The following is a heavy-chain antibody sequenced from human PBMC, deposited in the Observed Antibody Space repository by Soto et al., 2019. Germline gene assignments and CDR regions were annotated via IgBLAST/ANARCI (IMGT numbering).Heavy chain of an antibody. D-gene: IGHD3-3*01. Sequence: SETLSLTCTVSGGSVSSGSYYWSWIRQPPGKGLEWIGYIYYSGSTNYNPSLKSRVTISVDTSKNQFSLKLSSVTAADTAVYYCASTLITIFGVVTPFDYWGQGTLVTVSS. V-gene: IGHV4-61*01. CDR1: GGSVSSGSYY. CDR2: IYYSGST. J-gene: IGHJ4*02. CDR3: ASTLITIFGVVTPFDY.